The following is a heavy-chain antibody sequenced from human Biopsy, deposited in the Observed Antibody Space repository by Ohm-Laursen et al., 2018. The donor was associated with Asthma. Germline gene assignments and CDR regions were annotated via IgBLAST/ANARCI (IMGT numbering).Heavy chain of an antibody. D-gene: IGHD5-18*01. J-gene: IGHJ6*02. CDR1: GFTFSSYA. CDR3: ARLATRYSYGRIYYSYGMDV. Sequence: SVKVSCKPSGFTFSSYAFTWVRQAPGKGLEWLGGITPIYGITNYAQKFQGRLSITADGSTTTAYMELNSLTFEDTAVYFCARLATRYSYGRIYYSYGMDVWGQGTTVTVSS. V-gene: IGHV1-69*13. CDR2: ITPIYGIT.